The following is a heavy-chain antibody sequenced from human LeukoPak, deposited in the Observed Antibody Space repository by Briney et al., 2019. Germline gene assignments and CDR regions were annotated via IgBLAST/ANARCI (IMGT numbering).Heavy chain of an antibody. CDR3: ARVGGSSSVGATSGYAFDI. Sequence: ASVKVSCKASGYTFTGYYMHWVRQAPGQGLEWMGWINPNSGGTNYAQKFQGTVTMTRDTSISTAYMELSRLRSDDTAVYYCARVGGSSSVGATSGYAFDIWGQGTMVTVSS. D-gene: IGHD1-26*01. CDR2: INPNSGGT. V-gene: IGHV1-2*02. CDR1: GYTFTGYY. J-gene: IGHJ3*02.